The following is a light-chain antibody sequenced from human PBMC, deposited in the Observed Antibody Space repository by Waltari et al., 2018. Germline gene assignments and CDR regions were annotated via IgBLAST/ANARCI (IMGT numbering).Light chain of an antibody. CDR1: SGNIASDY. J-gene: IGLJ3*02. Sequence: NFVLTQPHSVSESPGKTVTISCTRSSGNIASDYVQWYQQRPGSSPTTVIYEDNQRPSGVPDRFSGSSDSSSSSASLTISGLKIEDEADYYCHSDDSSNLAWVFGGGTKLPVL. CDR2: EDN. V-gene: IGLV6-57*01. CDR3: HSDDSSNLAWV.